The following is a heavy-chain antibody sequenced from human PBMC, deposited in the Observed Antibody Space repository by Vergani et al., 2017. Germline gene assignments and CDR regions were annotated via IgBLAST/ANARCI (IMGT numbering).Heavy chain of an antibody. Sequence: QVQLQESGPGLVRPSQTLSLTCTVSGGSISSGSYYWSWFRQPAGKGLEWIGRFYTGGGTSYNPPLKSRVTISVDTSKNQFSLQLSSVTAADTAVYYCARDPLYXTTWPFLRLDMDVWGQGTTVTVSS. CDR2: FYTGGGT. V-gene: IGHV4-61*02. D-gene: IGHD6-13*01. CDR3: ARDPLYXTTWPFLRLDMDV. CDR1: GGSISSGSYY. J-gene: IGHJ6*02.